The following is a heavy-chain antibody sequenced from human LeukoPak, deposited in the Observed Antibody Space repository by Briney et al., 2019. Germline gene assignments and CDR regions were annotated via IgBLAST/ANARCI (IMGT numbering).Heavy chain of an antibody. CDR2: IYTSGRT. Sequence: NPSETLSLTCTVAGASVSSSYWSWVRQPAGKGLEWVGRIYTSGRTNYNPSLKSRVTISVATSKNQLSLQLSSVPAADTAVYYCARDGAQYNWNEWINWLDPWGQGTLVTVSS. D-gene: IGHD1-1*01. CDR1: GASVSSSY. V-gene: IGHV4-4*07. CDR3: ARDGAQYNWNEWINWLDP. J-gene: IGHJ5*02.